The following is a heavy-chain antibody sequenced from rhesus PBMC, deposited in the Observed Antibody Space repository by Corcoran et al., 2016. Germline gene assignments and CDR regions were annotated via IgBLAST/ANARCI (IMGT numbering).Heavy chain of an antibody. CDR2: IWYDERKK. CDR1: GFTFSSYG. CDR3: VKVREAAAGGYFDY. J-gene: IGHJ4*01. Sequence: EVQLVESGGGLVQPGGSLRLSCEASGFTFSSYGMHWVRQAPGKGLEWVAVIWYDERKKDYADSVKDRFTIARDNSKNMLYLQMNNLRVEDMAVYYCVKVREAAAGGYFDYWGQGVLVTVSS. D-gene: IGHD6-25*01. V-gene: IGHV3-54*02.